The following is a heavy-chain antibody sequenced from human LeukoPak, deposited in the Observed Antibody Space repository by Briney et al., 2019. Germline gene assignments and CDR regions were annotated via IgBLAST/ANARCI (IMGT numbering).Heavy chain of an antibody. D-gene: IGHD2-21*02. Sequence: GGSLRLSCAASGFTFSSYEMNWVRQAPGKGLQWVSYISSSESTIYYADSVKGRFTITRDNAKNSLYLQMNSLRDEDTGVYYCERAYCGGDCYSYFHHWGQDTLVTVSS. V-gene: IGHV3-48*03. J-gene: IGHJ1*01. CDR1: GFTFSSYE. CDR3: ERAYCGGDCYSYFHH. CDR2: ISSSESTI.